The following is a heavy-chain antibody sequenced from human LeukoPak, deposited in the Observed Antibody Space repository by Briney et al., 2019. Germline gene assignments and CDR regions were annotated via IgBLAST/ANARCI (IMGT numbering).Heavy chain of an antibody. V-gene: IGHV3-7*03. CDR3: ARGGGLDV. CDR2: INHNGNVN. D-gene: IGHD3-16*01. CDR1: GFIFSDYY. Sequence: GGSLRLSCAASGFIFSDYYMSWIRQAPGKGLEWVASINHNGNVNYYVDSVKGRFTISRDNAKNSLYLQMSNLRAEDTAVYFCARGGGLDVWGQGATVTVSS. J-gene: IGHJ6*02.